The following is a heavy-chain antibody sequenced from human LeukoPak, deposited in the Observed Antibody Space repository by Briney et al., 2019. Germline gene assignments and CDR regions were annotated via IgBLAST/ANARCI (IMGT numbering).Heavy chain of an antibody. V-gene: IGHV4-39*01. D-gene: IGHD3-22*01. CDR1: GGSISSSSYY. CDR3: ARHRITIIVVVPFVDWFEP. CDR2: IYYSGST. Sequence: PSETLSLTCTVSGGSISSSSYYWGWIRQPPGKGLEWIGSIYYSGSTYYNPSLKSRVTISVDTSKNQFSLKLSSVTAADTAVYYCARHRITIIVVVPFVDWFEPWGQGTLVTVSS. J-gene: IGHJ5*02.